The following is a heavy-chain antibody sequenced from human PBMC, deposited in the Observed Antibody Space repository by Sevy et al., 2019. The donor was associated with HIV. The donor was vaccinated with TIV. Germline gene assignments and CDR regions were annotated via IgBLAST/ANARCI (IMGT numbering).Heavy chain of an antibody. Sequence: ASVKVSCKASGYTFTSYGISWVRQAPGQGLEWMGWISAYNGNTNYAQKLRGRVTMTTDTSTSTAYMELRSLRSDDTAVYYCARDHIVVVPAAMSWFDPWGQGTLVTVSS. D-gene: IGHD2-2*01. CDR2: ISAYNGNT. CDR3: ARDHIVVVPAAMSWFDP. V-gene: IGHV1-18*01. J-gene: IGHJ5*02. CDR1: GYTFTSYG.